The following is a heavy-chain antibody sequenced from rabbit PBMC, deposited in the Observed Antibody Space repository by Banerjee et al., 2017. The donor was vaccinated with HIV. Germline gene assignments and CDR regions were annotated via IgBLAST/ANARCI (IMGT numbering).Heavy chain of an antibody. CDR3: ARDLGGSSDL. J-gene: IGHJ6*01. CDR2: INTNSGNA. V-gene: IGHV1S40*01. CDR1: GFSFSSSYC. D-gene: IGHD8-1*01. Sequence: QSLEESGGDLVKPGASLTLTCTASGFSFSSSYCICWVRQAPGKGLEWIACINTNSGNAVYASWAKGRFTISKTSSTTVTLQMTSLTAADTATYFCARDLGGSSDLWGPGTLVTVS.